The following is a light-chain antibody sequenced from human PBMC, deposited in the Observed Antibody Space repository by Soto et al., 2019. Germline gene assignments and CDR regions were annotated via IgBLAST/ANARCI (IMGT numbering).Light chain of an antibody. CDR1: SSDVGSYNL. CDR3: CSYAGSSTLNYV. CDR2: EGS. J-gene: IGLJ1*01. Sequence: QSALTQPASGSGFPGQSITLSCTGTSSDVGSYNLVSWYQQHPGKAPKLMIYEGSKRPSGVSNRFSGSKSGNTASLTISGLQAEDEADYYCCSYAGSSTLNYVFGTGTKVTVL. V-gene: IGLV2-23*01.